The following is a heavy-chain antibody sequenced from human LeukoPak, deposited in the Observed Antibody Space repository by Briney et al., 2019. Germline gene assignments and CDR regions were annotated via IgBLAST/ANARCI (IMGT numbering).Heavy chain of an antibody. V-gene: IGHV4-61*01. Sequence: PSETLSLTCTVSGGSVSVRNYYWSWIRQPPGKGLEWIGFTSYSGSTMYNPSLGSRVTISVDTSKNQFSLRLSSVTAAGTAVYYCARDLYGSGNFLPESPWGQGTLVTVSS. D-gene: IGHD3-10*01. CDR2: TSYSGST. J-gene: IGHJ5*02. CDR3: ARDLYGSGNFLPESP. CDR1: GGSVSVRNYY.